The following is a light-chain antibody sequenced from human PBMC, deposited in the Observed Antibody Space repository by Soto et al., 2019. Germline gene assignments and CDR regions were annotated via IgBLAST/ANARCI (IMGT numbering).Light chain of an antibody. CDR1: DSIYNY. J-gene: IGKJ1*01. CDR2: AAS. CDR3: QQSYSTPQT. Sequence: DIQMTQSPSSLSASVGDRVTITCRSIDSIYNYLNWYQQKPGKAPKLLIYAASSLQSGVPSRFSGSGSGTDFTLTISSLQPEDFATYYCQQSYSTPQTFGQGTKVDIK. V-gene: IGKV1-39*01.